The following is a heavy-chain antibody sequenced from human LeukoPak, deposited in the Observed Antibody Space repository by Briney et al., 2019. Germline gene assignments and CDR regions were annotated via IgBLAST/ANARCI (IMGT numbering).Heavy chain of an antibody. J-gene: IGHJ4*02. CDR2: INTDGSRT. V-gene: IGHV3-74*01. D-gene: IGHD2-2*01. CDR3: ARDSPAGTSWRSEPTFDY. CDR1: GFAFSSYW. Sequence: TGGSLRLSCEVSGFAFSSYWMHWVRQAPGKGLVWVSRINTDGSRTVYADSVRGRFTISRDNAKNTLYLQMNSLRAEDTAVYYCARDSPAGTSWRSEPTFDYWGQGTLVTVTS.